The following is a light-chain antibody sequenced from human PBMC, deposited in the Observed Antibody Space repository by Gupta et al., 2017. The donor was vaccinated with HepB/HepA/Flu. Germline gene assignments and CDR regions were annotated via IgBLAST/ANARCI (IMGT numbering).Light chain of an antibody. CDR3: RQRYSTPLT. CDR1: QSISSY. CDR2: AAS. Sequence: DIQMTQSPSSLSASVGDRVTITCRASQSISSYLNWYQQKPGKAPKLLLYAASSLQSGVPSRFSGSGSGTXFTLTIXSRQPEDFATYYCRQRYSTPLTFGXGTKVDIK. V-gene: IGKV1-39*01. J-gene: IGKJ4*01.